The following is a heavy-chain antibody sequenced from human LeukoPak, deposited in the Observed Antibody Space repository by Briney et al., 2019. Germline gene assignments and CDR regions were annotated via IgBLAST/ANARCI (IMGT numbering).Heavy chain of an antibody. CDR1: GGSISSGSYY. CDR3: ARQSDSSGYYYLGAFDF. J-gene: IGHJ3*01. CDR2: IYTSGST. Sequence: SETLSLTCTVSGGSISSGSYYWSWIRQPAGKGLEWIGRIYTSGSTNYNPSLKSRVTISVDTSKNQFSLKLSSVTAADTAVYYCARQSDSSGYYYLGAFDFWGQGTMVTVSS. D-gene: IGHD3-22*01. V-gene: IGHV4-61*02.